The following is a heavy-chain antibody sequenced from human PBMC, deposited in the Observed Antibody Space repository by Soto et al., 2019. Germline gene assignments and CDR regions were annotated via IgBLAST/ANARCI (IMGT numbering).Heavy chain of an antibody. V-gene: IGHV1-69*13. J-gene: IGHJ6*02. CDR2: IIPIFGTA. D-gene: IGHD3-10*01. Sequence: ASVKVSCKASGGTFSSYAISWVRQAPGQGLEWMGGIIPIFGTANYAQKFQGRVTIIADESTSTAYMELSSLTSEDTAVYYCASRGVSSSSYHYGMDVWGQGTTVTVSS. CDR3: ASRGVSSSSYHYGMDV. CDR1: GGTFSSYA.